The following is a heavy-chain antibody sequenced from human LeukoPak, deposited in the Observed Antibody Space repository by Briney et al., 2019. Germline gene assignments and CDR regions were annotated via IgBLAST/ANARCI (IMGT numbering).Heavy chain of an antibody. V-gene: IGHV5-51*01. J-gene: IGHJ3*02. CDR3: ASTTYYYDCSGYWGAFDI. CDR1: GYSFTSYW. Sequence: GESLKISCKGSGYSFTSYWIGWVRQMPGKGLEGMGIINPGDSDTRYSTSFQGQVTISADKSISTAYLQWSSLKASGTAMYYCASTTYYYDCSGYWGAFDIWGQGTMVTVSS. CDR2: INPGDSDT. D-gene: IGHD3-22*01.